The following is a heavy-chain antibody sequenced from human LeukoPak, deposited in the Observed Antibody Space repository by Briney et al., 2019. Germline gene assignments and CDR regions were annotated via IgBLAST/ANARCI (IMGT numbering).Heavy chain of an antibody. Sequence: GRSLRLSCAASGFTFSSYSMTWVRQAPGKWLEWVSSISSSSSYIYYADSVKGRFTISRDNAKNSLYLQMNSLRAEDTAVYYCARSHSNYFDYWGQGTLVTVSS. J-gene: IGHJ4*02. D-gene: IGHD4-11*01. CDR2: ISSSSSYI. CDR3: ARSHSNYFDY. CDR1: GFTFSSYS. V-gene: IGHV3-21*01.